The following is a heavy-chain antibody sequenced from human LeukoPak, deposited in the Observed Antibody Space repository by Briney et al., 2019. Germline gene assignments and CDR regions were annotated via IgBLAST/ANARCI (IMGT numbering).Heavy chain of an antibody. Sequence: SQTLSLTCAVSGGSISSGGYSWSWIRQPPGKGLEWIGYIYHSGSTYYNPSLKSRVTISVDRPKNQFSLKLSSVTAADTAVYYCARVYGGNPYNWFDPWGQGTLVTVSS. CDR1: GGSISSGGYS. V-gene: IGHV4-30-2*01. CDR2: IYHSGST. CDR3: ARVYGGNPYNWFDP. J-gene: IGHJ5*02. D-gene: IGHD4-23*01.